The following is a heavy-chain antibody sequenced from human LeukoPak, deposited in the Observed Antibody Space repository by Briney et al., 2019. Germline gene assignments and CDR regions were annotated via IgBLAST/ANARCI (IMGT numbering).Heavy chain of an antibody. CDR3: ARDRRYYDSRGYPDY. CDR2: ISSSSSYI. Sequence: GGSLRLSCAASGFTFSSYEMNWVRQAPGKGLEWVSFISSSSSYIYYADSVKGRFTISRDNAKNSLYLQMNSLRAEDTAVYYCARDRRYYDSRGYPDYWGQGTLVTVSS. D-gene: IGHD3-22*01. V-gene: IGHV3-21*01. CDR1: GFTFSSYE. J-gene: IGHJ4*02.